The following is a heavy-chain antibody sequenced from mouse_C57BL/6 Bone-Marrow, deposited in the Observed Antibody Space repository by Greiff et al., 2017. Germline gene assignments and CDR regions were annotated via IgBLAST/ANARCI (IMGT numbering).Heavy chain of an antibody. CDR2: IYPRDGST. Sequence: VKLVESGPELVKPGASVKLSCKASGYTFTSYDINWVKQRPGQGLEWIGWIYPRDGSTKYNEKFKGKATLTVDTSSSTAYMELHSLTSEDSAVYFCATYYYGSSGDYYAMDYWGQGTSVTVSS. CDR1: GYTFTSYD. V-gene: IGHV1-85*01. D-gene: IGHD1-1*01. CDR3: ATYYYGSSGDYYAMDY. J-gene: IGHJ4*01.